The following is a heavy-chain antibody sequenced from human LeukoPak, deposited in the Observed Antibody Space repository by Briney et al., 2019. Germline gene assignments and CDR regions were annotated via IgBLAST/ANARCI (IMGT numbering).Heavy chain of an antibody. CDR1: GFTFSTYN. CDR2: ITSSSSYI. CDR3: ARDPYSGSYWDYYYYYMDL. J-gene: IGHJ6*03. Sequence: GGSLRLSCAASGFTFSTYNMNWVRQAPGKGLEWVSSITSSSSYIYYADSVKGRFTISRDNAKNSLYLQMNSLRAGDTAVYYCARDPYSGSYWDYYYYYMDLWGQGTTVTISS. V-gene: IGHV3-21*01. D-gene: IGHD1-26*01.